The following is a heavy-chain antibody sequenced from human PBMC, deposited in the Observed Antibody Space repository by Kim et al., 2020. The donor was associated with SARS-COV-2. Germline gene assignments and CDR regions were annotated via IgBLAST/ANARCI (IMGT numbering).Heavy chain of an antibody. V-gene: IGHV4-34*01. CDR1: GGSFSGYY. Sequence: SETLSLTCAVYGGSFSGYYWSWIRQPPGKGLEWIGEINHSGSTNYNPSLKSRVTISVDTSKNQFSLKLSSVTAADTAVYYCARGGSSGYYWGNWFDPWGQGTLVTVSS. D-gene: IGHD3-22*01. CDR2: INHSGST. CDR3: ARGGSSGYYWGNWFDP. J-gene: IGHJ5*02.